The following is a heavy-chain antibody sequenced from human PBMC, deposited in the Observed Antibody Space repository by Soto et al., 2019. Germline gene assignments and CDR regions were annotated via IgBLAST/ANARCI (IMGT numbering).Heavy chain of an antibody. CDR2: ISSSGSTI. Sequence: GGSLRLSCAASGFTFSDYYMSWIRQAPGKGLEWVSYISSSGSTIYYADSVKGRFTISRDNAKNSLYLQMNSLRAEDTAVYYCASNNHRGYDYIWGSYRQTYSLDYWGQGTLVTVSS. V-gene: IGHV3-11*01. J-gene: IGHJ4*02. D-gene: IGHD3-16*02. CDR3: ASNNHRGYDYIWGSYRQTYSLDY. CDR1: GFTFSDYY.